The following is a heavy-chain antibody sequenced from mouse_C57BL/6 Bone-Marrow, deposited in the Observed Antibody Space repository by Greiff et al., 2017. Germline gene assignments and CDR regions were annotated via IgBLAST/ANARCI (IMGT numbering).Heavy chain of an antibody. Sequence: VQLQQSGAELVKPGASVKISCKASGYAFSSYWMNWVKQRPGKGLEWIGQIYPGDGDTNYNGKFKGKATLTADKSSSTAYMQLSSLTSEDSAVYFCARWDYGNWYFDVWGTGTTVTVSS. V-gene: IGHV1-80*01. J-gene: IGHJ1*03. CDR1: GYAFSSYW. CDR3: ARWDYGNWYFDV. D-gene: IGHD2-4*01. CDR2: IYPGDGDT.